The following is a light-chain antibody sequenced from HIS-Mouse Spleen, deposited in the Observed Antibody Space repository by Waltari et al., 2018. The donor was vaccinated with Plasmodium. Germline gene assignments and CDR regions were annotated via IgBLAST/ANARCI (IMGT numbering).Light chain of an antibody. Sequence: QSALTQPRPVSGSPGQSVTISCHGTSRDVGGYNYVSWYQQHPGKAPKLMIYDVSKRPSGVPDRFSGSKSGNTASLTISGLQAEDEADYYCCSYAGSYTWVFGGGTKLTVL. J-gene: IGLJ3*02. V-gene: IGLV2-11*01. CDR3: CSYAGSYTWV. CDR1: SRDVGGYNY. CDR2: DVS.